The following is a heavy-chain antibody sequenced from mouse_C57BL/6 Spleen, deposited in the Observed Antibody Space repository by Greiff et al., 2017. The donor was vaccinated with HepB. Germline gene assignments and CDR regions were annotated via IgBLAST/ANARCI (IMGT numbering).Heavy chain of an antibody. CDR2: ISNGGGST. J-gene: IGHJ2*01. Sequence: EVKLMESGGGLVQPGGSLKLSCAASGFTFSDYYMYWVRQTPEKRLEWVAYISNGGGSTYYPDTVKGRFTISRDNAKNTLYLQMSRLKSEDTAMYYCARRGEGYYFDYWGQGTTLTVSS. CDR1: GFTFSDYY. V-gene: IGHV5-12*01. CDR3: ARRGEGYYFDY.